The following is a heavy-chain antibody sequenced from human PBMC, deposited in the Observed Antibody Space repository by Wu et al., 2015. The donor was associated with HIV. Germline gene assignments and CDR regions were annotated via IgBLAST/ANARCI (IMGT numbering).Heavy chain of an antibody. Sequence: QVQLMQSGGEVRKPGASVRVACKSSGYVFTDFGIHWVRQAPGEGLEWMGWISAQNGNTKYSQKFQDRVMMTTETSSRTAYMELRSLRSDDSAVYFCARGHYFDTSSSPMYWGPGTRVIVSS. J-gene: IGHJ4*02. CDR1: GYVFTDFG. V-gene: IGHV1-18*01. CDR3: ARGHYFDTSSSPMY. D-gene: IGHD3-9*01. CDR2: ISAQNGNT.